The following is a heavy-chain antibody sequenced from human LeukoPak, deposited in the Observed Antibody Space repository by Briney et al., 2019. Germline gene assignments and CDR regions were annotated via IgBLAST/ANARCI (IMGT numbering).Heavy chain of an antibody. CDR1: RGSISSGSYY. CDR3: ARDGHCGGDCYYFDY. Sequence: SETLSLTCTVSRGSISSGSYYWSWIRQPAGKGLEWIGRIYTSGSTNYNPSLKSRVTISVDTSRNQFSLKLSSVTAADTAVYYCARDGHCGGDCYYFDYWGQGTLVTVSS. V-gene: IGHV4-61*02. D-gene: IGHD2-21*02. CDR2: IYTSGST. J-gene: IGHJ4*02.